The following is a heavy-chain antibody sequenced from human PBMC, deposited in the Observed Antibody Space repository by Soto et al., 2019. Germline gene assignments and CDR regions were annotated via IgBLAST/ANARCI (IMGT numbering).Heavy chain of an antibody. V-gene: IGHV4-34*01. D-gene: IGHD6-13*01. CDR3: ASARSVGQQLVPRSSARSSNLDV. CDR1: GGSFSGYY. CDR2: INHSGST. J-gene: IGHJ6*02. Sequence: QVQLQQWGAGLLKPSETLSLTCAVYGGSFSGYYWSWIRRPPGRGLEWLGEINHSGSTNYNPSLKSRVTISVDTSKKQFSLKLSSVTAADTAVYYCASARSVGQQLVPRSSARSSNLDVWGQGTTVTVSS.